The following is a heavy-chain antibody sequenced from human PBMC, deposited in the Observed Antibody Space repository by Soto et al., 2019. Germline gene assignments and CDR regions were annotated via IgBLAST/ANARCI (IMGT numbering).Heavy chain of an antibody. J-gene: IGHJ4*02. Sequence: QVQLVQSGAEVKKPGSSVKVSCKASGGTFSSYTISWVRQAPGQGLEWMGRIIPILGIANYAQKFQGRVTFTADKSTSTAYMELSSLRSEDTAVYYCARDSTETAFDYWGQGTLVTVSS. CDR1: GGTFSSYT. D-gene: IGHD5-18*01. V-gene: IGHV1-69*08. CDR3: ARDSTETAFDY. CDR2: IIPILGIA.